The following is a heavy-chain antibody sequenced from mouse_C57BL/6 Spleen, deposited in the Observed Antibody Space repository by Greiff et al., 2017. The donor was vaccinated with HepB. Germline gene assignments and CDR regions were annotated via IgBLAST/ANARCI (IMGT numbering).Heavy chain of an antibody. V-gene: IGHV1-59*01. D-gene: IGHD2-1*01. CDR3: ARYIYYGKPFDY. J-gene: IGHJ2*01. Sequence: QVQLQQSGAELVRPGTSVKLSCKASGYTFTSYWMHWVKQRPGQGLEWIGVIDPSDSYTNYNQKFKGKATLTVDTSSSTAYMQLSSLTSEDSAVYYCARYIYYGKPFDYWGQGTTLTVSS. CDR2: IDPSDSYT. CDR1: GYTFTSYW.